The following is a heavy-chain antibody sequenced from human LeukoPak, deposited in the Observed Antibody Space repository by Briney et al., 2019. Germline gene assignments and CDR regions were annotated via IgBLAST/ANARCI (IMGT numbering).Heavy chain of an antibody. CDR1: GGSISSYY. Sequence: SETLSLTCTVSGGSISSYYWSWIRQPAGKGLEWIGRIYTSGSTNYNPSLKSRVTMSVDTSKNQFSLKLSSVTAADTAVYYCARDGTCCTNGVCYANWFDPWGQGTLVTVSS. CDR2: IYTSGST. J-gene: IGHJ5*02. CDR3: ARDGTCCTNGVCYANWFDP. D-gene: IGHD2-8*01. V-gene: IGHV4-4*07.